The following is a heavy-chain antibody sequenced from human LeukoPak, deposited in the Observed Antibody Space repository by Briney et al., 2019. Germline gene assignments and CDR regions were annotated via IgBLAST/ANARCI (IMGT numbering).Heavy chain of an antibody. D-gene: IGHD3-9*01. CDR2: IIPIFGTA. V-gene: IGHV1-69*06. Sequence: SVKVSCKASGGTFSSYAISWVRQAPGQGLEWTGGIIPIFGTANYAQKFQGRVTITADKSTSTAYMELSSLRSEDTAVYYCARGRYFDWLNYYMDVWGKGTTVTVSS. J-gene: IGHJ6*03. CDR3: ARGRYFDWLNYYMDV. CDR1: GGTFSSYA.